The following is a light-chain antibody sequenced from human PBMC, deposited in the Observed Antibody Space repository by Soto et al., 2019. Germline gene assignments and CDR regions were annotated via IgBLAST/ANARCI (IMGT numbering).Light chain of an antibody. CDR3: QQYYSYPLT. CDR1: QSIANY. Sequence: DIQMTQSPSSLSASVGDRVTITCRASQSIANYLNWYQQKPGTAPKLLIYAASTLQSGVPSRFSGSGSGTDFTLTISCLQSEDFATYYCQQYYSYPLTFGGGTKVDIK. V-gene: IGKV1-39*01. J-gene: IGKJ4*01. CDR2: AAS.